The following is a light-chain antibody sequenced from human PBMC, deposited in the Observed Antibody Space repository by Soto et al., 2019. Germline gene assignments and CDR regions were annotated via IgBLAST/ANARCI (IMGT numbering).Light chain of an antibody. V-gene: IGLV1-51*02. CDR2: ENN. Sequence: VLTQPPSVSAAPGQKVTISCSGSSSNIGNNYVSWYQQLPGTAPKLLIYENNKRPSGIPDRFSGSKSGTSATLGITGLQTGDEADYYCGTWDSSLSASVFGTGTKVTVL. CDR1: SSNIGNNY. J-gene: IGLJ1*01. CDR3: GTWDSSLSASV.